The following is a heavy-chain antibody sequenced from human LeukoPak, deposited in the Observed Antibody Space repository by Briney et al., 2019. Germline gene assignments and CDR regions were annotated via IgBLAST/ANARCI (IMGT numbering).Heavy chain of an antibody. D-gene: IGHD3-22*01. J-gene: IGHJ4*02. V-gene: IGHV4-4*07. CDR3: ARDTYYYDSSGYYLFDY. Sequence: SETLSLTCTVSGGSLRNKYWSWIRQPAGKGLEWNGRIYSSGNTNYNPSLKSRITMSEDASKNQFSLKLSSVTAADTAVYYCARDTYYYDSSGYYLFDYWGQGTLVTVSS. CDR2: IYSSGNT. CDR1: GGSLRNKY.